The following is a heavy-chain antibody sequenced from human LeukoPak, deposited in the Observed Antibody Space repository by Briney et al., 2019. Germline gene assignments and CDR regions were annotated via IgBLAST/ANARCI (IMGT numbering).Heavy chain of an antibody. CDR3: AREPGSGYYYPLDY. D-gene: IGHD3-22*01. CDR2: IYTSGST. CDR1: GGSISSSSYY. Sequence: NPSETLSLTCTVSGGSISSSSYYWSWIRQPAGKGLEWIGRIYTSGSTNYNPSLKSRVTISVDTSKNQFSLKLSSVTAADTAVYYCAREPGSGYYYPLDYWGQGTLVTVSS. J-gene: IGHJ4*02. V-gene: IGHV4-61*02.